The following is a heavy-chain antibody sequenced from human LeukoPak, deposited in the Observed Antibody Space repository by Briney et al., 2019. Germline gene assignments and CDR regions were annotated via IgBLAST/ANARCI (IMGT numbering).Heavy chain of an antibody. CDR2: IYYSGST. CDR3: ASRNYLISY. D-gene: IGHD5-24*01. V-gene: IGHV4-39*01. CDR1: GGSISSSSYY. Sequence: PPETLSLTCTVSGGSISSSSYYWGWIRQPPGKGLEWIGSIYYSGSTYYNPSLKSRVTISVDTSKNQFSLKLSSVTAADTAVYYCASRNYLISYWGQGTLVTVSS. J-gene: IGHJ4*02.